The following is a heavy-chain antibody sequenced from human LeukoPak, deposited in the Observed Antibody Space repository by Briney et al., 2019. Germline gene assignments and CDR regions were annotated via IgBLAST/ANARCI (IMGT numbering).Heavy chain of an antibody. D-gene: IGHD3-16*02. CDR2: ISSSSSYI. Sequence: GGSLRLSCAASAFTFSSYSMNWVRQAPGKGLEWVSSISSSSSYIYYADSVKGRFTITRDNAKNSLYLQMNSLRAEDTAVYYCARSNYDYVWGSYRLRAFDIWGQGTMVTVSS. J-gene: IGHJ3*02. CDR3: ARSNYDYVWGSYRLRAFDI. CDR1: AFTFSSYS. V-gene: IGHV3-21*01.